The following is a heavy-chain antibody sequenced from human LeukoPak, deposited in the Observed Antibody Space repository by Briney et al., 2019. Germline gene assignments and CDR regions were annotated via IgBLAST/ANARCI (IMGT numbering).Heavy chain of an antibody. Sequence: ASVKVSCKASGYTFTSYYMHWVRQAPGEGLEWMGIINPSGGSTSYAQKFQGRVTMTRDMSTSTVYMELSSLRSEDTAVYYCARTRYLLGYCSGGSCHDQRYFDYWGQGTLVTVSS. V-gene: IGHV1-46*01. CDR1: GYTFTSYY. D-gene: IGHD2-15*01. CDR3: ARTRYLLGYCSGGSCHDQRYFDY. CDR2: INPSGGST. J-gene: IGHJ4*02.